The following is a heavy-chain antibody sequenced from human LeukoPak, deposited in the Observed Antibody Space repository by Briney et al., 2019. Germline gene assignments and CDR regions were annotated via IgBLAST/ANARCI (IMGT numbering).Heavy chain of an antibody. CDR3: ARRISSWYSFYYYYYMDV. CDR2: INHSGST. Sequence: PSETLSLTCAVYGGSFSGYYWSWIRQPPGKGLEWIGEINHSGSTNYNPSLKSRVTISVDTSKNQFSLELSSVTAADTAVYYCARRISSWYSFYYYYYMDVWGKGTTVTISS. V-gene: IGHV4-34*01. D-gene: IGHD6-13*01. CDR1: GGSFSGYY. J-gene: IGHJ6*03.